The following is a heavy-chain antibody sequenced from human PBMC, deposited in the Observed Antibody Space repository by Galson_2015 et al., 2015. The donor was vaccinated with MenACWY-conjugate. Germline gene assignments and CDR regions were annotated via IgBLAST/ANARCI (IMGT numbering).Heavy chain of an antibody. CDR2: ISNTGTTT. D-gene: IGHD3-3*01. Sequence: SLRLSCAASGFTFNSFTMNWVRQAPGKGLEWVSYISNTGTTTYYADSVKGRFIISRDNVKNSLFLQMNSLRAEDTAVYYCAKGLWSRSTNFDYWGQGTLVTVSS. J-gene: IGHJ4*02. CDR3: AKGLWSRSTNFDY. CDR1: GFTFNSFT. V-gene: IGHV3-48*01.